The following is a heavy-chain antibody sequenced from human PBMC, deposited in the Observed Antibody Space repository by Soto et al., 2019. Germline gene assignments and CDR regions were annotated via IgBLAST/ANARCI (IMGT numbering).Heavy chain of an antibody. J-gene: IGHJ2*01. CDR3: ARLRVGVNGYFDL. Sequence: QMQLVESGGGLVKPGGSLRLSCAASGFNFGDYYMSWVRQAPGKGLEWVSFVSSTGSYTKYSDSVGGRFTVSRDNGKNSLHLQLNSLRVEDTAVYYCARLRVGVNGYFDLWGRGTLVTVSS. CDR2: VSSTGSYT. D-gene: IGHD1-26*01. V-gene: IGHV3-11*06. CDR1: GFNFGDYY.